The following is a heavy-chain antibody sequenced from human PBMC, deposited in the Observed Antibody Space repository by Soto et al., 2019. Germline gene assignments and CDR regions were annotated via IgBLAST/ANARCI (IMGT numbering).Heavy chain of an antibody. CDR1: GGSFSGYY. CDR3: AREIRLQKGGYYYYYGMDV. D-gene: IGHD3-16*01. Sequence: SEPLSLTCAVYGGSFSGYYWSWIRQPPGKGLEWIGEINHSGSTNYNPSLKSRVTISVDTSKNQFSLKLSSVTAADTAVYYCAREIRLQKGGYYYYYGMDVWGQGTTVTVSS. J-gene: IGHJ6*02. CDR2: INHSGST. V-gene: IGHV4-34*01.